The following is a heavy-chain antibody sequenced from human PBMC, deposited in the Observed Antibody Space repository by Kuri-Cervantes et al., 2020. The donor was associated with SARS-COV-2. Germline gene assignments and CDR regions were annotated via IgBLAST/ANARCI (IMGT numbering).Heavy chain of an antibody. CDR2: IYYSGST. Sequence: GSLRLSCAASGFTFSDYYWGWIRQPPGKGLEWIGSIYYSGSTYYNPSLKSRVTISVDTSKNQFSLKLSSVTAADTAVYYCRYSGWSGPYYYYMDVWGKGTTVTVSS. J-gene: IGHJ6*03. D-gene: IGHD3-3*01. V-gene: IGHV4-38-2*01. CDR3: RYSGWSGPYYYYMDV. CDR1: GFTFSDYY.